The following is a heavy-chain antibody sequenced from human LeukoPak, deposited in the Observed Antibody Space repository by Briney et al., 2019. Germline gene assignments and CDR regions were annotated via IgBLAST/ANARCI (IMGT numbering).Heavy chain of an antibody. CDR3: ARVLDPYNWFDP. CDR1: GGTFSSYA. Sequence: ASATVSCMASGGTFSSYAISWVRQAPGQGLEWMGGIIPIFGTANYAQKFQGRVTITTDESTSTAYMERSSLRSEDTAVYYCARVLDPYNWFDPWGQGTLVTVSS. D-gene: IGHD3/OR15-3a*01. CDR2: IIPIFGTA. V-gene: IGHV1-69*05. J-gene: IGHJ5*02.